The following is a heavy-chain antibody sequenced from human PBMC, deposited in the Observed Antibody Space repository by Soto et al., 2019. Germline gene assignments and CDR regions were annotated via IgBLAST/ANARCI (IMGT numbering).Heavy chain of an antibody. Sequence: VQMVQSGAEVKEPGSSVKVSCTNSGDTFSHYVMSWVRQAPGRGLEWMGSLAPISGSPNYAERFEGRLTISADAGTSTMYMELRSLKYDDTAVYYCARIGVGSRRWGQGTMVTVSS. CDR1: GDTFSHYV. CDR2: LAPISGSP. D-gene: IGHD1-26*01. J-gene: IGHJ3*01. V-gene: IGHV1-69*18. CDR3: ARIGVGSRR.